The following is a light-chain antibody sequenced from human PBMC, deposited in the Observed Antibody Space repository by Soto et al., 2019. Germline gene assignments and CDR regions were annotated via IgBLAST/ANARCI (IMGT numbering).Light chain of an antibody. CDR2: GAS. CDR3: QQFGT. Sequence: EIVLTQSPGTLSLSPGERATLSCRASQSVSSAYLAWYQQKPGQPPRLLIYGASSRATGIPDRFSGSGSGTDFTLTISRLEAEDFAVYYCQQFGTFGPGTKVDIK. CDR1: QSVSSAY. V-gene: IGKV3-20*01. J-gene: IGKJ3*01.